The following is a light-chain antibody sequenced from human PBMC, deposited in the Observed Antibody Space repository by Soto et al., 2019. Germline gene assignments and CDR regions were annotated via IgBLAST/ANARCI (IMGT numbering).Light chain of an antibody. CDR2: KAS. Sequence: DIQMTQSPSTLSASVGDRVTITCRASQSISSWLAWYQQKPGKAPKLLIYKASSLESGVPSRFSGSGSGTEFTLTISSLQPDDFATYYGQQYNSYQYTFGQGTKLEIK. CDR1: QSISSW. J-gene: IGKJ2*01. V-gene: IGKV1-5*03. CDR3: QQYNSYQYT.